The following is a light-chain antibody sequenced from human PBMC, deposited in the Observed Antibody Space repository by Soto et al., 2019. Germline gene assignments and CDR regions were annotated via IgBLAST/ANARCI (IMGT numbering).Light chain of an antibody. CDR3: QQYSSYSFT. CDR2: KAS. V-gene: IGKV1-5*03. J-gene: IGKJ2*01. Sequence: DIPMTQSPSTLSAFVGDRVTITCRASQSISSWLAWYQQKPGKAPKLLIYKASSLQSGVPSRFSGSGSGTEFTLTISSLQPDDFATYYCQQYSSYSFTFGQGTKLEIK. CDR1: QSISSW.